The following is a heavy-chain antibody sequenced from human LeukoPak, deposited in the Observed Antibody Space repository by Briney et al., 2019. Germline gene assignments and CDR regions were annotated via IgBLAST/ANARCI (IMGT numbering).Heavy chain of an antibody. Sequence: SETLSLTCSVSGGSISSYYWSWIRQPAGKGLEWIGRIHTSGSTNYNPSLKSRVTMSLDTSKNQFSLKLSSVTAADTVVYYCASSTVVTQLDYWGQGTLVTVSS. D-gene: IGHD4-23*01. CDR3: ASSTVVTQLDY. CDR1: GGSISSYY. J-gene: IGHJ4*02. V-gene: IGHV4-4*07. CDR2: IHTSGST.